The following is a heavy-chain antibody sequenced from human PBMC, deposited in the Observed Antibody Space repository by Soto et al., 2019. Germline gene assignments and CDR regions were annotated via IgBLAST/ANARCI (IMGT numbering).Heavy chain of an antibody. CDR3: VRDRRASIPSAPGCSVP. J-gene: IGHJ5*02. V-gene: IGHV3-21*01. Sequence: GGSLRLSCAASGFTLSTYRMNWVRQAPGKGPEWVSCITGSSDYIYYADSVKGRFTISRDNAKNSLYLQMNNLRAEDTAVYYCVRDRRASIPSAPGCSVPCGQVTLVTVSS. CDR2: ITGSSDYI. D-gene: IGHD3-10*02. CDR1: GFTLSTYR.